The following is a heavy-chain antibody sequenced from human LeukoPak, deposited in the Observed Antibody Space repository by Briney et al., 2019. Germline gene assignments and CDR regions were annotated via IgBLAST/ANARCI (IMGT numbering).Heavy chain of an antibody. D-gene: IGHD6-6*01. J-gene: IGHJ4*02. V-gene: IGHV1-69*01. CDR1: GGTFSSYA. CDR3: ARDGEYSSSSDFDY. Sequence: SVKVSCKASGGTFSSYAISWVRQAPGQGLEWMGGIIPIFGTANYAQKFQGRGTITADESTSTAYMELSSLRSEDTVVYYCARDGEYSSSSDFDYWGQGTLVTVSS. CDR2: IIPIFGTA.